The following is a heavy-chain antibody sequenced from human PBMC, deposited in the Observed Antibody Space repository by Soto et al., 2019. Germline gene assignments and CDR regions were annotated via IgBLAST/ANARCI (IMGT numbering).Heavy chain of an antibody. Sequence: SVKVSCKASGGSFSSYTISWVRQAPGQGLEWMGRIIPILGIANYAQKFQGRVTITADKSTSTAYMELSSLRSEDTAVYYCASVSKGGWSYYYMDVCGKGSTVTVS. V-gene: IGHV1-69*02. J-gene: IGHJ6*03. CDR1: GGSFSSYT. CDR3: ASVSKGGWSYYYMDV. CDR2: IIPILGIA. D-gene: IGHD2-15*01.